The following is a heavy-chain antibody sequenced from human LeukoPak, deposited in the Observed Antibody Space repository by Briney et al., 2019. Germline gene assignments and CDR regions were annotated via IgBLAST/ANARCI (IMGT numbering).Heavy chain of an antibody. V-gene: IGHV1-69*04. CDR3: ASLSHYDILTGPRGDDAFDI. CDR1: GGTFSSYA. J-gene: IGHJ3*02. Sequence: GASVKVSCKPSGGTFSSYAISWVRQAPGQGLEWMGRIIPIFGIANYAQKFQGRVTITADKSTSTAYMELSSLRSEDTAVYYCASLSHYDILTGPRGDDAFDIWGQGTMVTVSS. CDR2: IIPIFGIA. D-gene: IGHD3-9*01.